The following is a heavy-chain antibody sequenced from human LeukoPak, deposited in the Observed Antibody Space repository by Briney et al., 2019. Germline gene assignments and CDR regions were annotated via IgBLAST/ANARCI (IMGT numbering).Heavy chain of an antibody. Sequence: PGGSLRLSCVASGITFNNYAMGWVRQGPGMGLEWVSSISGAGGSTYYADSVKGRFTISRDNSKKTLYLEMSSLRAEDAAVYYCAIKYSLDYWGQGTLVTVSS. CDR3: AIKYSLDY. CDR2: ISGAGGST. V-gene: IGHV3-23*01. J-gene: IGHJ4*02. D-gene: IGHD2-21*01. CDR1: GITFNNYA.